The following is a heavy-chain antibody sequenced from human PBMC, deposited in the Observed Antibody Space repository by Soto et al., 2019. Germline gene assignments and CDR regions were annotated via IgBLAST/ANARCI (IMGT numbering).Heavy chain of an antibody. J-gene: IGHJ2*01. CDR2: INHSGST. CDR1: GGSFSGYY. CDR3: ARAGVRHPTAGYWYFDL. D-gene: IGHD1-1*01. Sequence: QVQLQQWGAGLLKPSETLSLTCAVYGGSFSGYYWSWIRQPPGKGLEWIGEINHSGSTNYNPSLKRRVTISVDTSKNQFSLKLSSVTAADTAVYYCARAGVRHPTAGYWYFDLWGRGTLVTVSS. V-gene: IGHV4-34*01.